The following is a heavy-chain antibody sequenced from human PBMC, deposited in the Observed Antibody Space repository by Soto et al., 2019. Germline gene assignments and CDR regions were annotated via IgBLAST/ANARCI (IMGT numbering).Heavy chain of an antibody. Sequence: SETLSLTCTVSGGSISSYYWSWIRQPPGKGLEWIGSIYYSGSTYYNPSLKSRVTISVDTSKNQFSLKLSSVTAADTAVYYCARREDFWSGPDWFDPWGQGTLVTVSS. CDR3: ARREDFWSGPDWFDP. D-gene: IGHD3-3*01. CDR1: GGSISSYY. V-gene: IGHV4-59*05. CDR2: IYYSGST. J-gene: IGHJ5*02.